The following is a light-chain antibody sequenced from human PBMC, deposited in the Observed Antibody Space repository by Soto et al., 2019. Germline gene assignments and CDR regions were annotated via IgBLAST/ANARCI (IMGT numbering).Light chain of an antibody. CDR1: SSDVGGYNY. Sequence: QSALTQPPSASGSPGQSVTISCTGTSSDVGGYNYVSWYQQHPGKAPKLMIYEVSKRPSGVPDRFSGSKSGNTASLTVVGLQAEDEADYYCSSHAGSNSFAVFGGGTKLTVL. CDR2: EVS. V-gene: IGLV2-8*01. CDR3: SSHAGSNSFAV. J-gene: IGLJ2*01.